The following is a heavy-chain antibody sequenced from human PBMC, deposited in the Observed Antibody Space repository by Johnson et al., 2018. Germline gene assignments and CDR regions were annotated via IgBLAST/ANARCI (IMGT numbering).Heavy chain of an antibody. J-gene: IGHJ6*02. Sequence: QVQLVQSGAEVKKPGSSVKVPCTASGGTFSSYAINWVRQAPGQGLEWMGGIIPIFGTANSAQKFQGRVTIIADESTSTAYMELSSLRSEETAVYYCARSSGYSYGSYYYYAMDVWGQGTTVTVSS. D-gene: IGHD5-18*01. CDR3: ARSSGYSYGSYYYYAMDV. CDR2: IIPIFGTA. V-gene: IGHV1-69*12. CDR1: GGTFSSYA.